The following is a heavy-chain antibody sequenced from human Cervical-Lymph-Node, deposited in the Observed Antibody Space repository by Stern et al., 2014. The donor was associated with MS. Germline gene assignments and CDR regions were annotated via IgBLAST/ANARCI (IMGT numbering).Heavy chain of an antibody. CDR2: ISAYNVST. Sequence: VPLVESGAEVKKPGASVRVSWKASGYTFTSYGISWVRQAPGQELEWMGWISAYNVSTTYAQNLQGRVTMPTGPSTSTAYMELRSLRSDDTAVYYFARGLLGSENAFDIWGQGTMVTVSS. J-gene: IGHJ3*02. V-gene: IGHV1-18*01. CDR1: GYTFTSYG. CDR3: ARGLLGSENAFDI. D-gene: IGHD2-15*01.